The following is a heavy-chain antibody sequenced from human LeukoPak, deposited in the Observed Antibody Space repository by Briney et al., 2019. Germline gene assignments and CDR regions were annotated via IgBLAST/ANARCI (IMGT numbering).Heavy chain of an antibody. CDR1: GGSISSYY. Sequence: SETLSLTCTVSGGSISSYYWSWIRQPPGKGLEWIGYIYYSGSTNYNPSLKSRVTISVDTSKNQFSLKLSSVTAADTAVYYCARVRSNGDYSPYFDYWGQGTLVTVPS. J-gene: IGHJ4*02. D-gene: IGHD4-17*01. V-gene: IGHV4-59*01. CDR2: IYYSGST. CDR3: ARVRSNGDYSPYFDY.